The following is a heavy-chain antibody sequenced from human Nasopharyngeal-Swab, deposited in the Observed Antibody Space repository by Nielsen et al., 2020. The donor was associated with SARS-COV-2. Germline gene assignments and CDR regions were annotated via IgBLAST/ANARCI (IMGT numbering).Heavy chain of an antibody. J-gene: IGHJ6*02. Sequence: SETLSLTCTVSGDSIRSTTFYWGWIRQPPGKGLEWIGSIHNSGTPYYIPSLKSRVTISVDTSKNQFSLKMRSVTAADTAMYYCASGPFGPGDSYYYYGLDVWGQGTTVTVSS. V-gene: IGHV4-39*07. D-gene: IGHD3/OR15-3a*01. CDR1: GDSIRSTTFY. CDR2: IHNSGTP. CDR3: ASGPFGPGDSYYYYGLDV.